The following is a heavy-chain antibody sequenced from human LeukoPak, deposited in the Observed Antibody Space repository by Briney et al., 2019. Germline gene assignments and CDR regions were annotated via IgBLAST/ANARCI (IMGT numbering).Heavy chain of an antibody. CDR1: GFTLSIYW. D-gene: IGHD3-10*01. J-gene: IGHJ4*02. CDR2: INQDGSEK. Sequence: SGGSLRLSCAASGFTLSIYWMSWVRQAPGKGLEWVANINQDGSEKYYVDSVKGRFTISRDNAKNSLDLQMNSLRAKDTAVYYCGRFYGSGSYSLWGQGTLVTVSS. CDR3: GRFYGSGSYSL. V-gene: IGHV3-7*04.